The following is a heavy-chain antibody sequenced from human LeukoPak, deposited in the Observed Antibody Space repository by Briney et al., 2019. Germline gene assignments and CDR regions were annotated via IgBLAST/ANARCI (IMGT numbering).Heavy chain of an antibody. CDR3: ARVPAAPRLYMDV. V-gene: IGHV4-59*01. J-gene: IGHJ6*02. CDR2: IYYSGST. CDR1: SGSFNSYY. D-gene: IGHD2-2*01. Sequence: TSETLSLTCTVSSGSFNSYYWSWIRQPPGKGLEWIGYIYYSGSTNYNPSLKSRVTISVDTSKNQFSLKLSSVTAADTAVYYCARVPAAPRLYMDVWGQGTTVIVSS.